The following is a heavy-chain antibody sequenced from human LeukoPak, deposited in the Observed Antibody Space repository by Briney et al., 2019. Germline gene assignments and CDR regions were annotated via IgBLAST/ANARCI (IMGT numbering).Heavy chain of an antibody. Sequence: AGGALRLPCAASGFTFNSYGMHWVRQAPGKGLEWVAFIRYDGSNKYDADSVKGRFTISRDNSKNTLYLQMNSLRAEDTAVYYCASYCSGGSCYGGHPWGQGTLVTVSS. J-gene: IGHJ5*02. CDR1: GFTFNSYG. V-gene: IGHV3-30*02. CDR3: ASYCSGGSCYGGHP. D-gene: IGHD2-15*01. CDR2: IRYDGSNK.